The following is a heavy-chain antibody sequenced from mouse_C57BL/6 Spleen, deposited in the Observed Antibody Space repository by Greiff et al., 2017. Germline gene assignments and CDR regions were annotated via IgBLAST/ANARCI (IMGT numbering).Heavy chain of an antibody. D-gene: IGHD2-2*01. CDR3: AIYYGYDGAWFAY. J-gene: IGHJ3*01. CDR1: GYSFTGYY. CDR2: INPYNGAT. Sequence: EVQLQQSGPELVKPGASVKISCKASGYSFTGYYMHWVKQSHVKSLEWIGRINPYNGATSYNQNFKDKASLTVDKSSSTAYMELHSLTSEDSAVYYCAIYYGYDGAWFAYWGQGTLVTVSA. V-gene: IGHV1-26*01.